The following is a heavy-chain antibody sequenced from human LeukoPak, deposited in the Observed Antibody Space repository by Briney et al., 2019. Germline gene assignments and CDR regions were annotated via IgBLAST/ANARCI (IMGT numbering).Heavy chain of an antibody. D-gene: IGHD2-15*01. J-gene: IGHJ4*02. CDR2: IIPIFGTA. CDR1: GGTFRSYA. CDR3: ARDEEGCSGGSCYSDYFDY. V-gene: IGHV1-69*13. Sequence: ASVKVSCKASGGTFRSYAISWVRQAPGQGLEWMGGIIPIFGTANYAQKFQGRVTITADESTSTAYMELSSLRSEDTAVYYCARDEEGCSGGSCYSDYFDYWGQGTLVTVSS.